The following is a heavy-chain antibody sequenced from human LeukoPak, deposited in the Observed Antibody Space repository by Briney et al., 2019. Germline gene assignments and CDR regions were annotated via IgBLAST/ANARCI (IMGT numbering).Heavy chain of an antibody. Sequence: SETLSLTCTVSGGSISSYYWSWIRQPAGKGLEWIGRIYTSGSTNYNPSLKSRVTMSVDTSKNQFSLKLSSVTAADTAVYYCARDQNFWSAYYTSWFDPWGQGTLVTVSS. CDR2: IYTSGST. J-gene: IGHJ5*02. V-gene: IGHV4-4*07. D-gene: IGHD3-3*01. CDR3: ARDQNFWSAYYTSWFDP. CDR1: GGSISSYY.